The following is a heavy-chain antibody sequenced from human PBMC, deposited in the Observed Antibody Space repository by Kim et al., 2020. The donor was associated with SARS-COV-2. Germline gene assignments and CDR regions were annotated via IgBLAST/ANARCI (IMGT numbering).Heavy chain of an antibody. J-gene: IGHJ4*02. CDR1: GFTVSSNY. D-gene: IGHD1-26*01. Sequence: GGSLRLSCAASGFTVSSNYMSWVRQAPGKGLEWVSVIYSGGSTYYADSVKGRFTISRDNSKNTLYLQMNSLRAEDTAVYYCARDTIIVGATGGGYWGQGTLVTVSS. CDR3: ARDTIIVGATGGGY. V-gene: IGHV3-53*01. CDR2: IYSGGST.